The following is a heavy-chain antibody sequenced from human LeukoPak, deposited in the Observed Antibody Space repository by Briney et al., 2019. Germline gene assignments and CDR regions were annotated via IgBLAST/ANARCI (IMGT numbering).Heavy chain of an antibody. D-gene: IGHD2-2*01. CDR2: IYSGGST. CDR1: GFTVSSNY. V-gene: IGHV3-53*01. Sequence: PGGSLRLSCAASGFTVSSNYMNWVRQAPGKGLEWVSVIYSGGSTYYADSVKGWFTISRDNSKNTLYLQMNSLRAEDTAVYYCAKEAGFGIVVVPAAYTDWGQGTLVTVSS. CDR3: AKEAGFGIVVVPAAYTD. J-gene: IGHJ4*02.